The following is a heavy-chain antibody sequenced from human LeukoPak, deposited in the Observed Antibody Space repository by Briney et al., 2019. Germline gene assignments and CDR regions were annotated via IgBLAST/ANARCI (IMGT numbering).Heavy chain of an antibody. CDR2: IFYSGGT. CDR3: ARIGAAGTRYYFDY. V-gene: IGHV4-59*01. J-gene: IGHJ4*02. Sequence: SETLSLTCIVSGASLSTYYGTWIRQPPGKGLEWIGYIFYSGGTNYNSSLKSRVTLSIDTSRNQFSLELTSVTAADTAVYYCARIGAAGTRYYFDYWSQGTLVTVSS. D-gene: IGHD6-13*01. CDR1: GASLSTYY.